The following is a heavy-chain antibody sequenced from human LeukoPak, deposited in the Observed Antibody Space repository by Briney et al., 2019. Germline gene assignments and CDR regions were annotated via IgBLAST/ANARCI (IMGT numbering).Heavy chain of an antibody. Sequence: SETLSLTCIVSGGSIRSYYWSWIRQSPGKGLEWIGNILYSGSTNYNPSLKGRVTISVDTSKNQFSLKLTSVTVADTAVYYCARDRGSSGSNYYFDYWGQGTLVTVSS. J-gene: IGHJ4*02. CDR3: ARDRGSSGSNYYFDY. CDR1: GGSIRSYY. CDR2: ILYSGST. D-gene: IGHD6-19*01. V-gene: IGHV4-59*01.